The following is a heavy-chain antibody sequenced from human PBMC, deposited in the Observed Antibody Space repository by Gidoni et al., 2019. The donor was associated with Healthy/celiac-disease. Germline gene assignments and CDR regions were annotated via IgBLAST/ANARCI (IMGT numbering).Heavy chain of an antibody. CDR1: GFTFSSYA. CDR2: ISGSGGST. Sequence: EVQLLESGGGLVQPGGSLRLYCAAAGFTFSSYAKSWVRQAPGKGLEWVSAISGSGGSTYYADSVKGRFTISRDNSKNTLYLQMNSLRAEDTAVYYCAKGLGEQLVLDYWGQGTLVTVSS. V-gene: IGHV3-23*01. J-gene: IGHJ4*02. CDR3: AKGLGEQLVLDY. D-gene: IGHD6-6*01.